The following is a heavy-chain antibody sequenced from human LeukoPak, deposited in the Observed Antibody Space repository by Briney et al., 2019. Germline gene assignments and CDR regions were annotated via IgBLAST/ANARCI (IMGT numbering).Heavy chain of an antibody. Sequence: GGSLRLSCAASGFTFSSYAMSWVRQAPGKGLEWVSAISGSGGSTYYADSVKGRFTISRDNSKNTLYLQMNSLRAEDTAVYYCAKVGSSSSWGPRGYYYYYMDVWGKGTTVTVSS. CDR2: ISGSGGST. CDR1: GFTFSSYA. J-gene: IGHJ6*03. V-gene: IGHV3-23*01. D-gene: IGHD6-6*01. CDR3: AKVGSSSSWGPRGYYYYYMDV.